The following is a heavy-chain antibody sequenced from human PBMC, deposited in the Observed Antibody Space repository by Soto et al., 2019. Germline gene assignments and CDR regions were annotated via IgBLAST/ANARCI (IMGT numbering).Heavy chain of an antibody. CDR3: AKDVASASPYYFDY. D-gene: IGHD2-21*01. CDR1: GFTFSNYA. CDR2: ISGSGGST. Sequence: EVQLLESGGGLVQPGGSLRLSCAASGFTFSNYAMSWVRQAPGKGLEWVSEISGSGGSTFYADSVKGRFTISRDNSESTLYLQMSSLRAEDTAVYYCAKDVASASPYYFDYWGQGTLVIVSS. J-gene: IGHJ4*02. V-gene: IGHV3-23*01.